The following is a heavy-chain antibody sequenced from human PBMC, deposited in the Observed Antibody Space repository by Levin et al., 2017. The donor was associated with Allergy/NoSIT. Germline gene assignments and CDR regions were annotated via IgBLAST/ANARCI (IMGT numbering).Heavy chain of an antibody. CDR3: ARAGGGPPAGY. CDR2: INPNSGGI. Sequence: ASVKVSCKASGYTFTGYYMHWVRQAPGQGLEWMGWINPNSGGINYAQKFQGRVTMTRDTSISTAYMELSRLRSDDTAVYYCARAGGGPPAGYWGQGTLVTVSS. J-gene: IGHJ4*02. V-gene: IGHV1-2*02. CDR1: GYTFTGYY. D-gene: IGHD1-26*01.